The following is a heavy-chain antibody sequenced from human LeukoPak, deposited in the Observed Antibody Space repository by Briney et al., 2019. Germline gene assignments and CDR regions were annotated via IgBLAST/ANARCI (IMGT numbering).Heavy chain of an antibody. CDR2: ISSGGGSI. J-gene: IGHJ4*02. V-gene: IGHV3-48*03. CDR3: VRDATETLPGHVYFDY. Sequence: PGGSLRLSCVGSGFSFSTYEMNWVRQAPGKGPEWLSHISSGGGSIHYVDSVKGRFTISRDDARNSLYLQMNSLREDDTAMYHCVRDATETLPGHVYFDYWGQGSLVTVSS. CDR1: GFSFSTYE. D-gene: IGHD4-17*01.